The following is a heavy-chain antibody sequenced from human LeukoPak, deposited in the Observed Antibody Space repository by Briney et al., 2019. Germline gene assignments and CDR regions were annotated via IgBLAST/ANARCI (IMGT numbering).Heavy chain of an antibody. CDR3: AGRAGAGIGNDAFDI. Sequence: SETLSLTCTVSGCFISSYYWSWIRQPPGKGLEWIGYIYYSGSTNYNPSLKSRVTISVDTSKNQFSLKLSSVTAADTAVYYCAGRAGAGIGNDAFDIWGQGTMVTVSS. V-gene: IGHV4-59*01. CDR2: IYYSGST. CDR1: GCFISSYY. J-gene: IGHJ3*02. D-gene: IGHD6-19*01.